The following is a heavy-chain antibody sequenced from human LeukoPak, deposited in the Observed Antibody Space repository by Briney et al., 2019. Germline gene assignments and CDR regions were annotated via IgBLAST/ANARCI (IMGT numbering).Heavy chain of an antibody. V-gene: IGHV3-23*01. CDR3: AKDRGGRRYYYYYCMDV. CDR2: ISGSGGST. CDR1: GFTFSSYA. D-gene: IGHD3-10*01. Sequence: GGSLRLSCAASGFTFSSYAMSWVRQAPGKGLEWVSAISGSGGSTYYADSVRGRFTISRDNSKNTLYLQMNSLRAEDTAVYYCAKDRGGRRYYYYYCMDVWGKGTTVTVSS. J-gene: IGHJ6*03.